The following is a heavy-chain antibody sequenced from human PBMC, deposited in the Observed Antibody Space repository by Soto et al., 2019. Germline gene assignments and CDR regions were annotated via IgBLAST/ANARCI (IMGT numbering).Heavy chain of an antibody. D-gene: IGHD1-7*01. J-gene: IGHJ4*02. CDR1: GFTFSSYA. CDR3: AKLPWYNWNYVPFDY. V-gene: IGHV3-23*01. CDR2: ISGSGGNT. Sequence: GGSLRLSCAASGFTFSSYAMSWVRQAPGKGLEWVSAISGSGGNTYYADSVKGRFTISRDNSKNTLYLQMNSLRAEDTAVYYCAKLPWYNWNYVPFDYWGQGTLVTVSS.